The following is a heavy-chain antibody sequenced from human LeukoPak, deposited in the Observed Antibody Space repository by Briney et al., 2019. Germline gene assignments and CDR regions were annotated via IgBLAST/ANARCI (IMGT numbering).Heavy chain of an antibody. CDR2: IYSGGST. CDR3: ARETLAGYSSR. J-gene: IGHJ4*02. V-gene: IGHV3-53*04. Sequence: PGGSLRLSCAASGFTVSSNYMSWVRQAPGKGLEWVSVIYSGGSTYYADSVKGRFTISRHNSKSTLYLQMNSLRAEDTAVYYCARETLAGYSSRWGQGTLVTVSS. CDR1: GFTVSSNY. D-gene: IGHD6-13*01.